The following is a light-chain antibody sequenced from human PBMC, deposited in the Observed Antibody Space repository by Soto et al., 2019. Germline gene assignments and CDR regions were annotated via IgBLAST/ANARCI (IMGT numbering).Light chain of an antibody. V-gene: IGKV1-33*01. CDR3: QQYENLPYT. J-gene: IGKJ2*01. CDR1: QVISNY. CDR2: DIS. Sequence: DIQMTQSASSLSASVGDRVPITCQASQVISNYLKWYQQKPGKAPKLLIYDISTLEIEVPSRFSGSGSWTNFTLTITSLQPEDIATYYCQQYENLPYTFGQGAQLEI.